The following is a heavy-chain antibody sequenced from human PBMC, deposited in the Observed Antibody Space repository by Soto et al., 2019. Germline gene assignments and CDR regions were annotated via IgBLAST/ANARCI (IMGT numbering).Heavy chain of an antibody. CDR1: GGTFSSYA. V-gene: IGHV1-69*12. Sequence: QVQLVQSGAEVKKPGSSVKVSCKASGGTFSSYAISWVRQAPGQGLEWMGGIIPIFGTANYAQKFQGRVTITADESTSTAYMELRSLKSEDTAVYNCATGGVVIAATRRAGGIDYWGQGTLVTVSS. CDR3: ATGGVVIAATRRAGGIDY. J-gene: IGHJ4*02. CDR2: IIPIFGTA. D-gene: IGHD2-15*01.